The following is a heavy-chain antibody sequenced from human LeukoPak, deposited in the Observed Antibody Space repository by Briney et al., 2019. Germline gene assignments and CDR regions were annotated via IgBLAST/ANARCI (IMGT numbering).Heavy chain of an antibody. V-gene: IGHV3-21*01. J-gene: IGHJ6*02. D-gene: IGHD3-10*01. CDR2: ISTSTNYI. CDR3: ARVQISVYGSSNYYYGMDV. Sequence: PGGSLRLSCAASGFTFSDYNMNWVRQAPGKGLEWVSSISTSTNYIYYADSVKGRFTISRDNAKNSLYLQMNSLRAEDTAVYYCARVQISVYGSSNYYYGMDVWGQGTTVTVSS. CDR1: GFTFSDYN.